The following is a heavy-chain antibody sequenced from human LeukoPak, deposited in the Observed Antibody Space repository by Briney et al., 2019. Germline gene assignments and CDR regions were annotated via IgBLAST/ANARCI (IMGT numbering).Heavy chain of an antibody. CDR1: GFTFSTYS. J-gene: IGHJ6*03. V-gene: IGHV3-21*01. Sequence: GGSLRLSCAASGFTFSTYSMNWVRQAPGKGLEWVSSISISSAYIYYADSVKGRFTISRDNAKNSLYLQMNSLRAEDTAVYYCARDAIRNQHADYYYMGVWGKGTTVTVSS. CDR2: ISISSAYI. D-gene: IGHD1-14*01. CDR3: ARDAIRNQHADYYYMGV.